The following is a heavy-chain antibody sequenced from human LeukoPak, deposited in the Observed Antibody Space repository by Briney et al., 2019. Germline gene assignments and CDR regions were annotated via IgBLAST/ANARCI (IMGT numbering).Heavy chain of an antibody. CDR3: ASLDQLLSYGMDV. CDR2: IYYSGST. Sequence: SETLSLTCTVSGGSISSSSYYWGWIRQPPGKGLEWIGSIYYSGSTYYNPSLKSRVTISVDTSKNQFSLKLSSVTAADTAVYYCASLDQLLSYGMDVWGQGTTVTVSS. J-gene: IGHJ6*02. D-gene: IGHD2-2*01. V-gene: IGHV4-39*01. CDR1: GGSISSSSYY.